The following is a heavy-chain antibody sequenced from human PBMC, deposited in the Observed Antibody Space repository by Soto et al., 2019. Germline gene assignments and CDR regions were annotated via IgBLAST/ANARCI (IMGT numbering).Heavy chain of an antibody. D-gene: IGHD3-22*01. V-gene: IGHV3-23*01. J-gene: IGHJ5*02. CDR2: IICSGGST. CDR1: GFTFSNYA. Sequence: GGSVRLSCAASGFTFSNYAMSWVRQAPGKGLEWVSSIICSGGSTYYADSVKGRFTISRDNSKNTLYLQMNSLRAEDTAVYYCARNGDSSDYRGWFDPWGQGTLVTVSS. CDR3: ARNGDSSDYRGWFDP.